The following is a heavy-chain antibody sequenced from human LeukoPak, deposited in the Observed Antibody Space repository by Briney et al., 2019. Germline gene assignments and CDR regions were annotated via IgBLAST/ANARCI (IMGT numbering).Heavy chain of an antibody. CDR3: ARDRMGAIMYFDV. Sequence: GGSLRLSCAASGFTFSSYGMHWVRQAPGKGLEWVAFIRYDGSNKYYADSVKGRFTISRDNSKNTLYLQMNSLRAEDTAVYYCARDRMGAIMYFDVWGRGTLVTVSS. CDR2: IRYDGSNK. D-gene: IGHD3-10*01. V-gene: IGHV3-30*02. CDR1: GFTFSSYG. J-gene: IGHJ2*01.